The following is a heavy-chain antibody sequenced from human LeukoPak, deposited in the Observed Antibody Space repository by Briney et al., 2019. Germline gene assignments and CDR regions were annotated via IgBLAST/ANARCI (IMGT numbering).Heavy chain of an antibody. CDR3: AKQNARGGTYEPVTV. CDR1: EFSVKYNY. J-gene: IGHJ4*02. V-gene: IGHV3-53*05. Sequence: GGSLRLSCAASEFSVKYNYMTWVRQAPGKGLEWVSLLYSAGSTNYADSVKGRFTISRDNSKNTLSLQMNSLRVEDTAVYYCAKQNARGGTYEPVTVWGQAALVTVSS. D-gene: IGHD3-16*01. CDR2: LYSAGST.